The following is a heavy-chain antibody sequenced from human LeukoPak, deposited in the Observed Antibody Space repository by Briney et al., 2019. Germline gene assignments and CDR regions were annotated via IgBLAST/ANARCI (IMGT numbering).Heavy chain of an antibody. J-gene: IGHJ4*02. Sequence: GGSLRLSCAASGFTFSDNWMSWVRQGPGKGLAWVANIRQDGGDFNYVDSVKGRFTISRDNARTSLFLQMNNLRVEDTAVYYCTVTTRSRAFDYWGQGTLVTVSS. D-gene: IGHD4-17*01. CDR2: IRQDGGDF. CDR3: TVTTRSRAFDY. V-gene: IGHV3-7*01. CDR1: GFTFSDNW.